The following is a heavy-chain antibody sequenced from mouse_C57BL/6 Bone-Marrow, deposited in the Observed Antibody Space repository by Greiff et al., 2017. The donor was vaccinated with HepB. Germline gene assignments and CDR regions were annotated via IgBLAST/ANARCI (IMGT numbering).Heavy chain of an antibody. J-gene: IGHJ3*01. Sequence: QVQLQQPGAELVMPGASVKLSCKASGYTFTSYWMHWVKQRPGQGLEWIGEIDPSDSYPNYNQKFKGKSTLTVDQSSSTAYMQLSSLTSEDSAVYYCARAGWITTVPFAYGGQGTLVTVSA. CDR1: GYTFTSYW. D-gene: IGHD1-1*01. V-gene: IGHV1-69*01. CDR2: IDPSDSYP. CDR3: ARAGWITTVPFAY.